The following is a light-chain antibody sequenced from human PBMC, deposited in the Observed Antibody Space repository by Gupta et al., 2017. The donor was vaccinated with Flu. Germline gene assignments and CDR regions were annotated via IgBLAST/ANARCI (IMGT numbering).Light chain of an antibody. Sequence: QPVLIQSPSASASLVASIKLTCPLSSGHPHYAIAWHQQRPEKGTRFLMKINGDGTQRKGDGTRDRCSGSISGAERHLTISSLQVEDEGDYDCQTWATGIQVFGGGTRLTVL. V-gene: IGLV4-69*01. CDR1: SGHPHYA. J-gene: IGLJ3*02. CDR3: QTWATGIQV. CDR2: INGDGTQ.